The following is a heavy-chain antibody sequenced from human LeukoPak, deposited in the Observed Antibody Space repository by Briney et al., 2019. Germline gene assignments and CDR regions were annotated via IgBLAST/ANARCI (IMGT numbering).Heavy chain of an antibody. CDR3: ARNWNGKDYYYYGMDV. V-gene: IGHV4-59*01. D-gene: IGHD1-1*01. Sequence: PSQTLSLTCTVSGGSISSYYWSWIRQPPGKGLEWIGYIYYSGSTNYNPSLKSRVTISVDTSKNQFSLKLSSVTAADTAVYYCARNWNGKDYYYYGMDVWGQGTTVTVSS. J-gene: IGHJ6*02. CDR1: GGSISSYY. CDR2: IYYSGST.